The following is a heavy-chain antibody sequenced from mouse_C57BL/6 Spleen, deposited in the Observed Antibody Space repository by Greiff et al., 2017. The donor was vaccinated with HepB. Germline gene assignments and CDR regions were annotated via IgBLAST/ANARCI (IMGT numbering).Heavy chain of an antibody. Sequence: VQLQQSGPELVKPGASVKISCKASGYSFTDYNMNWVKQSNGKSLEWIGVINPNYGTTSSKQKFKGKATLTVEQSSSTAYMQLNSLTSEDSEVDYCARGGTYYAMDYWGQGTSVTVSS. CDR3: ARGGTYYAMDY. J-gene: IGHJ4*01. CDR2: INPNYGTT. D-gene: IGHD2-14*01. V-gene: IGHV1-39*01. CDR1: GYSFTDYN.